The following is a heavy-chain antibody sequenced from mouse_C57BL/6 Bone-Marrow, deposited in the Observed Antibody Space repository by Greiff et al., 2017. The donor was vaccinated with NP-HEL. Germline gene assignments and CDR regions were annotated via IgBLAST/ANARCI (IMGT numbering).Heavy chain of an antibody. CDR3: ARRIYDCAMDY. V-gene: IGHV1-80*01. J-gene: IGHJ4*01. D-gene: IGHD2-3*01. Sequence: VQLVESGAELVKPGASVKISCKASGYAFSSYWMNWVKQRPGKGLEWIGQIYPGDGDTNYNGKFKGKATLTADKSSSTAYMQLSSLTSEDSAVYFCARRIYDCAMDYWGQGTSVTVSS. CDR1: GYAFSSYW. CDR2: IYPGDGDT.